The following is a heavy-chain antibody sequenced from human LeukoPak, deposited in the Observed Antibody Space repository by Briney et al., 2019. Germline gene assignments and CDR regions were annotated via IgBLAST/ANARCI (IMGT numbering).Heavy chain of an antibody. CDR2: ISETGGTI. CDR3: ARSRVLDY. CDR1: GFTFSNYA. V-gene: IGHV3-23*01. D-gene: IGHD5-24*01. J-gene: IGHJ4*02. Sequence: GGSLRLSCAPSGFTFSNYAMSWVRQAPGKGLEWVSAISETGGTIHYADSVRGRFIISRDNSKNTLYLQMNSLRAEDTAVYYCARSRVLDYWGQGTLVTVSS.